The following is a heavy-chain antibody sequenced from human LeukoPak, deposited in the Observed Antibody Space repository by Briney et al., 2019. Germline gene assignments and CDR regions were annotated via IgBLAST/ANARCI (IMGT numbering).Heavy chain of an antibody. CDR3: ARLDGYGERNWFDP. J-gene: IGHJ5*02. Sequence: PSETLSLTCTVSGGSISSYYWSWIRQPPGKGLEWIGYIYTSGSTNYNPALKSRVNISVETSKNHFSLKLSSVTAADTAVYYCARLDGYGERNWFDPWGQGTLVTVSS. D-gene: IGHD4-17*01. CDR1: GGSISSYY. V-gene: IGHV4-4*09. CDR2: IYTSGST.